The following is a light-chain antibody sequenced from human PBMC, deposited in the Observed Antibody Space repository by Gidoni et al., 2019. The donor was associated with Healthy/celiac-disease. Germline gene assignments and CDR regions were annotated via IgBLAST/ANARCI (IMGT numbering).Light chain of an antibody. CDR1: QSVSSSY. V-gene: IGKV3-20*01. CDR3: QQYGSSPA. CDR2: GAS. J-gene: IGKJ5*01. Sequence: EIVLTQSPGTLSLSPGERATLSCRASQSVSSSYLAWYQQNPGPAPRLLIYGASSRATGIPDRFSGSGSGTDFTLTISRLEPEDFAVYYCQQYGSSPAFGQGTRLEIK.